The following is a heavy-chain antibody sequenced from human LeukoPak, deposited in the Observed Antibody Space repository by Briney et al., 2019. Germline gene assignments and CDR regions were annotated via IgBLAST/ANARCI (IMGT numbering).Heavy chain of an antibody. J-gene: IGHJ5*02. CDR2: ISGSSGST. Sequence: GGSLRLSCVVSGLTFSNYAMSWVRQAPGKRLEWVSAISGSSGSTYYGDSVKGRFTISRDNSKNTLYLQMNSLRAEDTAVYYCAKDRGVHYYGSERGLYNWFDPWGQGTLVTVSS. V-gene: IGHV3-23*01. D-gene: IGHD3-10*01. CDR1: GLTFSNYA. CDR3: AKDRGVHYYGSERGLYNWFDP.